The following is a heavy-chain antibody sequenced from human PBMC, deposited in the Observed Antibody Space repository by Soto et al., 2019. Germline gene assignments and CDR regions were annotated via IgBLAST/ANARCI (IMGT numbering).Heavy chain of an antibody. V-gene: IGHV4-39*01. D-gene: IGHD2-8*01. CDR1: GGSVSNSNYY. Sequence: ASETLSLTCTVSGGSVSNSNYYWGWIRQSPGKGLEWIGSVYYRGRSYSKSSVKSRVTISVDTSKNQFSLNLNSVTASDTAVYFCVSQRTSVLTQAYFDYWGPGALVTVSS. CDR3: VSQRTSVLTQAYFDY. CDR2: VYYRGRS. J-gene: IGHJ4*02.